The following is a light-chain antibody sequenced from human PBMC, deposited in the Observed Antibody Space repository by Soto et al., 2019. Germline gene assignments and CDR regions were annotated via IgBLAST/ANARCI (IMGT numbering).Light chain of an antibody. V-gene: IGKV1-33*01. J-gene: IGKJ1*01. CDR3: QQYGNLLWT. CDR1: QDIKNY. CDR2: DAI. Sequence: DIQMTQSPSSLSASVGDRVTITCQASQDIKNYLNWYQQKPGKAPKLLIYDAINLETGVPSRFSGSGSGTEFTFTISSLQPEDIATYYCQQYGNLLWTFGQGTKVEIK.